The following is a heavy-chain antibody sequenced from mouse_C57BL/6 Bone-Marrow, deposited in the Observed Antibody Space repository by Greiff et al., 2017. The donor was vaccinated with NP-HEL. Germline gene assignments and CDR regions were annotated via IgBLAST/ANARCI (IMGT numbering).Heavy chain of an antibody. V-gene: IGHV1-53*01. CDR2: INPSNGGT. D-gene: IGHD1-1*02. CDR1: GYTFTSYW. Sequence: VQLQQPGTELVKPGTSVKLSCKSSGYTFTSYWMHWVKQRPGQGLEWIGNINPSNGGTNYNEKFKSKATLTVDKSSSTAYMQLSSLTSDDSAVYEGAREGRWVRRGYWYFDVWDRGTTVTVSA. J-gene: IGHJ1*03. CDR3: AREGRWVRRGYWYFDV.